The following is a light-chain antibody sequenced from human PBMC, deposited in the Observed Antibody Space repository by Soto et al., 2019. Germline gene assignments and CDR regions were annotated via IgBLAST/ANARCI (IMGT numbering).Light chain of an antibody. CDR3: QQYGSSPWT. Sequence: EIVLTQSPGTLSLSPGERATLSCRASQSVSSSYLAWYQQKPGQAPRLLIYDASNRATGIPARFSGSGSGTDFTLTIAGLEPEDFAVYYCQQYGSSPWTFGQGTKVDIK. J-gene: IGKJ1*01. CDR1: QSVSSSY. CDR2: DAS. V-gene: IGKV3-20*01.